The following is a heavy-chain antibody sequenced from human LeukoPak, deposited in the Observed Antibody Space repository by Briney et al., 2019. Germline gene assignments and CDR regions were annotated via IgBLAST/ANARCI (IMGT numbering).Heavy chain of an antibody. CDR1: GGSISSYY. CDR2: IYTSGST. Sequence: SETLSLTCTVPGGSISSYYWSWIRQPAGKGLEWIGRIYTSGSTNYNPSLKSRVTTSVDTSKNQFSLKLSSVTAADTAVYYCARIRRLGYCSGGSCPGAFDIWGQGTMVTVSS. V-gene: IGHV4-4*07. D-gene: IGHD2-15*01. CDR3: ARIRRLGYCSGGSCPGAFDI. J-gene: IGHJ3*02.